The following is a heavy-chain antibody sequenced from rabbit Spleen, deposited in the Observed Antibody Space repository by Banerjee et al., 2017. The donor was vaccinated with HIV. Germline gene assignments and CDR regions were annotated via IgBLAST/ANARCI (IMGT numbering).Heavy chain of an antibody. CDR1: GFSFSSNDY. D-gene: IGHD8-1*01. CDR2: TAAGRSAFT. V-gene: IGHV1S45*01. CDR3: ARDTGSSFSSYGMDL. J-gene: IGHJ6*01. Sequence: QEQLEESGGGLVQPEGSLTLTCTTSGFSFSSNDYICWVRQAPGKGLEWIACTAAGRSAFTYYASWAKGRFTCSKASSTTVTLQMTSLTVADTATYFCARDTGSSFSSYGMDLWGPGTLVTVS.